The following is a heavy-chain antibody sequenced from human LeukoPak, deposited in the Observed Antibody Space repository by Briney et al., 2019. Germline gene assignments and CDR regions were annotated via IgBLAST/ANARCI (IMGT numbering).Heavy chain of an antibody. CDR3: ARGREVGYVIAAAGNSYRGNWFDP. J-gene: IGHJ5*02. Sequence: ASVKVSCKASGYTFTSYDINWVRQATGQGLEWMGWMNPNSGNTGYAQKFQGRVTMTRNTSISTAYMELSSLRSEDTAVYYCARGREVGYVIAAAGNSYRGNWFDPWGQGTLVTVSS. CDR2: MNPNSGNT. CDR1: GYTFTSYD. D-gene: IGHD6-13*01. V-gene: IGHV1-8*01.